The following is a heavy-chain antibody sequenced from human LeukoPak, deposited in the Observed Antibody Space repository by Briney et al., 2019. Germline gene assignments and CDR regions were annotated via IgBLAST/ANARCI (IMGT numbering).Heavy chain of an antibody. CDR1: GFTFSSYS. V-gene: IGHV3-21*01. J-gene: IGHJ6*02. CDR3: SSGWDV. Sequence: GGSLRLSCAASGFTFSSYSMNWVRQAPGKGLEWVSSISSISSYIYYAASVKGRFTISRDTAKHSLYLQMNSLRAEDTAVYYCSSGWDVWGQGTTVTVSS. CDR2: ISSISSYI.